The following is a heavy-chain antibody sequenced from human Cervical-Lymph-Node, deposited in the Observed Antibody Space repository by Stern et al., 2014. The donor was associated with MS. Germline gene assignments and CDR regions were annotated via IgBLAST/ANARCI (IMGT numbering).Heavy chain of an antibody. CDR1: GFHFSRFA. CDR3: ASSIVVVPAAENKGFDP. J-gene: IGHJ5*02. V-gene: IGHV3-21*01. D-gene: IGHD2-2*01. Sequence: EVQLVESGGGLVKPGGSLRVSCAASGFHFSRFAMNWVRPAPGQGLEWVSPIRSTRTYIYYADAVKGRFTGARDNAKNSLLMQMTSLRAEDTAVYYCASSIVVVPAAENKGFDPWGQGTLVTVSS. CDR2: IRSTRTYI.